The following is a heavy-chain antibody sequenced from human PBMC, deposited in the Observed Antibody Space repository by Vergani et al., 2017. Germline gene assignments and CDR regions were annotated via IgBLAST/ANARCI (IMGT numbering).Heavy chain of an antibody. J-gene: IGHJ6*02. V-gene: IGHV1-2*04. Sequence: QVQLVQSGAEVKKPGSSVKVSCKASGYTFTGYYMHWVRQAPGQGLEWMGWINPNSGGTNYAQKFQGWVTMTRDTSISTAYMELSRLRSDDTAVYYCARDLGTGTRNGMDVWGQGTTVTVSS. CDR1: GYTFTGYY. CDR3: ARDLGTGTRNGMDV. CDR2: INPNSGGT. D-gene: IGHD1-7*01.